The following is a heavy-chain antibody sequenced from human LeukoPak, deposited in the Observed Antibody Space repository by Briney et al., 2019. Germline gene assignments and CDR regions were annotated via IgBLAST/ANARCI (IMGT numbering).Heavy chain of an antibody. V-gene: IGHV1-69*04. J-gene: IGHJ5*02. Sequence: ASVKVSCKASGGTFSSYAISWVRQAPGQGLEWMGRIIPIFGIANYAQKFQGRVTITADKSTSTAYMALSSLRSEDTAVYYCARAGYCSGGSCPVSWFDPWGQGTLVTVSS. CDR3: ARAGYCSGGSCPVSWFDP. D-gene: IGHD2-15*01. CDR2: IIPIFGIA. CDR1: GGTFSSYA.